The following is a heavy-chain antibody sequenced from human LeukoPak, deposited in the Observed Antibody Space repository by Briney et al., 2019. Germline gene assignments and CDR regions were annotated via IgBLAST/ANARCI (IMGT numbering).Heavy chain of an antibody. CDR1: GGTFSSYA. Sequence: SVKVSCKASGGTFSSYAISWVRQAPGQGLEWMGGIIPIFGTANYAQKFQGRVTITADESTSTAYMELSSLRSEDTAVYYCARHPVTAIPLYFDYWGQGALVTVSS. V-gene: IGHV1-69*01. J-gene: IGHJ4*02. D-gene: IGHD2-21*02. CDR3: ARHPVTAIPLYFDY. CDR2: IIPIFGTA.